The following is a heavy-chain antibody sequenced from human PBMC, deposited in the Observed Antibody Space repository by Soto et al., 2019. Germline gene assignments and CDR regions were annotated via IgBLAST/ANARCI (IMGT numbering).Heavy chain of an antibody. CDR3: ARMALYYYDSSGYYRPYNWFDP. CDR1: GYTFTSYY. D-gene: IGHD3-22*01. J-gene: IGHJ5*02. V-gene: IGHV1-46*01. Sequence: GASVKVSCKASGYTFTSYYMHWVRQAPGQGLEWMGIINPSGGSTSYAQKFQGRVTITRDTSASTAYMELSSLRSEDTAVYYCARMALYYYDSSGYYRPYNWFDPWGQGTLVTVSS. CDR2: INPSGGST.